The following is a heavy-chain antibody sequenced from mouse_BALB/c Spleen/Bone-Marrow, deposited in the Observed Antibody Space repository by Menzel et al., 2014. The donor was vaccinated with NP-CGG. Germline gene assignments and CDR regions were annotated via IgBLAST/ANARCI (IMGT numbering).Heavy chain of an antibody. J-gene: IGHJ4*01. CDR2: ISYSGST. D-gene: IGHD2-14*01. V-gene: IGHV3-8*02. CDR1: GDSITSGY. Sequence: DVHLVESGPSLVKPSQTLSLTCSVTGDSITSGYWNWIRKFPGNKLEYMGYISYSGSTYYNPSLKSRISITRDTSKNQYYLQLNSVTTEDTATYYCARAGYRYDVGYAMDYWGQGTSVTVSS. CDR3: ARAGYRYDVGYAMDY.